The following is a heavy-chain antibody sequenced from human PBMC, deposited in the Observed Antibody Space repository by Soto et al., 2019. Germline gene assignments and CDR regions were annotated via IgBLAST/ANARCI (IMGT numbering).Heavy chain of an antibody. CDR1: GGSFSGYY. V-gene: IGHV4-34*01. J-gene: IGHJ6*02. CDR3: ARGDRYYYYGMDV. CDR2: INHSGST. Sequence: PSETLSLTCAVYGGSFSGYYCSWSRQPPGKGLEWIGEINHSGSTNYNPSLKSRVTISVDTSKNQFSLKLSSVTAADTAVYYCARGDRYYYYGMDVWGQGTTVTVSS.